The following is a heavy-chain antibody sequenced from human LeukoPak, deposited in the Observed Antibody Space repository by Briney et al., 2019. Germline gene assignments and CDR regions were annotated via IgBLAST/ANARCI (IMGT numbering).Heavy chain of an antibody. D-gene: IGHD3-3*01. Sequence: ASVKVSCKASGYTFTGYYMHWVRQAPGQGLEWMGWINPNSGGTNYAQTFQGRVTMTRDTSISTAYVDLSRLRSDDTAVYYCALGLNDFWSGYQPFDYWGQGTLVTVSS. CDR2: INPNSGGT. J-gene: IGHJ4*02. CDR3: ALGLNDFWSGYQPFDY. V-gene: IGHV1-2*02. CDR1: GYTFTGYY.